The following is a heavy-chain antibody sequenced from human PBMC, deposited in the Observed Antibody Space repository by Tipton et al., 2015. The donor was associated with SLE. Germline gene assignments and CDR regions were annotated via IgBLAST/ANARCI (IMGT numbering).Heavy chain of an antibody. V-gene: IGHV4-4*02. Sequence: TLSLTCAVSGSSINSNNWWSWVRQPPGKGLEWIGEISHSGSTNYNPSLKSRVTISIDNSKKQFSVKVKSVTAADTAVYYCARQTGDTWGFDYWGQGTLVTVSS. CDR1: GSSINSNNW. CDR2: ISHSGST. J-gene: IGHJ4*02. D-gene: IGHD7-27*01. CDR3: ARQTGDTWGFDY.